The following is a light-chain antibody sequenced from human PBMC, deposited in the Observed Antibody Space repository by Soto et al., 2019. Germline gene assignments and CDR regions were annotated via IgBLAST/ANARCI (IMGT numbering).Light chain of an antibody. J-gene: IGKJ1*01. Sequence: EIVLTQSPGTLSLSPGERATLSCRARQSVSNSYLGWYQQKPGQAPRVLIYGASRRATGIPDRFSGSRSGADFTLTTSRLEPEDFAVYYCQQYGSSGTFGQGTKVDIK. V-gene: IGKV3-20*01. CDR1: QSVSNSY. CDR2: GAS. CDR3: QQYGSSGT.